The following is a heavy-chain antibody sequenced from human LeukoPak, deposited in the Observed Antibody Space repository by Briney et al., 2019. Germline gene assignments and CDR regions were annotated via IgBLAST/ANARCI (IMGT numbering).Heavy chain of an antibody. CDR2: ISGSGGST. CDR3: AKDKEAGGFDP. CDR1: GITLSNYG. D-gene: IGHD3-10*01. V-gene: IGHV3-23*01. J-gene: IGHJ5*02. Sequence: QPGGSLRLSCAVSGITLSNYGMSWVRQAPGKGLEWVSAISGSGGSTYYADSVKGRFTISRDNSKNTLYLQMNSLRAEDTAVYYCAKDKEAGGFDPWGQGTLVTVSS.